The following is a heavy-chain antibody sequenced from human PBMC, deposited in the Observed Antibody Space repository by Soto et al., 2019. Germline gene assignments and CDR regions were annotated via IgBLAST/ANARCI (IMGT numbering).Heavy chain of an antibody. Sequence: SETLSLTCTVSGGSISSYYWSWIRQPPGKGLEWIGYIYYSGSTNYNPSLKSRVTISVDTSKNQFSLKLSSVTAADTAVYYCARDTGTYYDFWSGYYGYMDVWGKGTTVTVSS. CDR1: GGSISSYY. CDR2: IYYSGST. J-gene: IGHJ6*03. CDR3: ARDTGTYYDFWSGYYGYMDV. V-gene: IGHV4-59*01. D-gene: IGHD3-3*01.